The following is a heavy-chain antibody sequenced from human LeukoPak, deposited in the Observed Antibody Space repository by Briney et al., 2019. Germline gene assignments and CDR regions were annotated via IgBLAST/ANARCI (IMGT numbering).Heavy chain of an antibody. J-gene: IGHJ5*02. CDR2: IKSKTDGGTT. Sequence: GGSLRLSCAASGFTFSNAWMSWVRQAPGKGLEWVGRIKSKTDGGTTDYAAPVKGRFTISRDDSKNALYLQMNSLRAEDTAVYYCARGRSSSFWFDPWGQGTLVTVSS. CDR3: ARGRSSSFWFDP. CDR1: GFTFSNAW. V-gene: IGHV3-15*05. D-gene: IGHD6-13*01.